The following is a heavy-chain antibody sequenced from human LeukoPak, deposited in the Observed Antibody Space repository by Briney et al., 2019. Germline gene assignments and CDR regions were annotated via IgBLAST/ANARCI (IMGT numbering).Heavy chain of an antibody. CDR2: LYNSGST. D-gene: IGHD3-22*01. Sequence: SETLSLTCTVSGGSISSYYWSWIRQPAGKGLEWIGRLYNSGSTNYNPSLKSRVTMSVDTSKNQFSLKLSSVTAADTALYFCASDYFDRSGYYGFIYWGQGSLVTVSS. J-gene: IGHJ4*02. V-gene: IGHV4-4*07. CDR1: GGSISSYY. CDR3: ASDYFDRSGYYGFIY.